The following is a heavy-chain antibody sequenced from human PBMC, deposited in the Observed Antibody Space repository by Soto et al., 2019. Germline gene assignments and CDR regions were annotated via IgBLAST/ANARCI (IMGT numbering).Heavy chain of an antibody. CDR3: ARCRTGTTPGGYWFDP. V-gene: IGHV1-18*04. J-gene: IGHJ5*02. CDR2: ISAYNGNT. D-gene: IGHD1-7*01. CDR1: GYTFTSYG. Sequence: VASVKVSCKASGYTFTSYGISWVRQAPGQGLEWMGWISAYNGNTNYAQKLQGRITMTTDTSTSTAYMELRSLRSDDTAVYYCARCRTGTTPGGYWFDPWGQGTQVAVSS.